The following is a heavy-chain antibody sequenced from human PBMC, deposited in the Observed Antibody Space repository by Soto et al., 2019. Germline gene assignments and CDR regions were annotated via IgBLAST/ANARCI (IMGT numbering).Heavy chain of an antibody. CDR2: INTANGDT. CDR1: GYTFTAFA. D-gene: IGHD2-21*01. V-gene: IGHV1-3*04. CDR3: TRAPRGEC. Sequence: QVQLVQSGAEVKKPGASVRLSCAASGYTFTAFAIHWVRQAPGRSPEWMGWINTANGDTKYSQNFQVRATVTSDTSASTVYMELSSLTSHDTTVYYCTRAPRGECWGQGTLVTVSS. J-gene: IGHJ1*01.